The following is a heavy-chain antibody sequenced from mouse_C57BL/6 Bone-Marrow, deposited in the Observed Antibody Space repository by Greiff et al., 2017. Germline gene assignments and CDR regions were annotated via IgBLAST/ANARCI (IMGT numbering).Heavy chain of an antibody. Sequence: VQLQQSGAELVRPGTSVKVSCKASGYAFTNYLIEWVKQRPGQGLEWIGVINPGSGGTNYNEKFKGKATLTADKSSSTAYMQRSSLTSEDSAVYFCARYYGRVYAMDYWGQGTSVTVSS. J-gene: IGHJ4*01. D-gene: IGHD1-1*01. CDR3: ARYYGRVYAMDY. CDR2: INPGSGGT. V-gene: IGHV1-54*01. CDR1: GYAFTNYL.